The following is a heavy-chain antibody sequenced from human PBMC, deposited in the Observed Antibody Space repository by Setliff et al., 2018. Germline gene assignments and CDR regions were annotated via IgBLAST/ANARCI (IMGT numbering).Heavy chain of an antibody. Sequence: PSETLSLTCAVYGDSFSDYYWSWIRQSPGRGLEWIGTIYYTGNTYYNPSLKSRVTISVDTSKNQFSLNLSSVTAADTAIYYCARVVPLGGTDRWGQGTLVTVSS. D-gene: IGHD1-1*01. CDR3: ARVVPLGGTDR. V-gene: IGHV4-34*01. J-gene: IGHJ5*02. CDR2: IYYTGNT. CDR1: GDSFSDYY.